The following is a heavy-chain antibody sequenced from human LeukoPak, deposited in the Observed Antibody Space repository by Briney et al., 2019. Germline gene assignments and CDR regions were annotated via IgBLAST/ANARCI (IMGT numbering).Heavy chain of an antibody. J-gene: IGHJ4*02. V-gene: IGHV3-21*01. D-gene: IGHD2-15*01. CDR2: ISSSSSYI. CDR1: GLTFSSYS. CDR3: ARDPDQRMYYFDY. Sequence: GGSLRLSCAASGLTFSSYSMNWVRQAPGKGLEWVSSISSSSSYIYYADSVKGRFTISRDNAKNSLYLQMNSLRAEDTAVYYCARDPDQRMYYFDYWGQGTLVTVSS.